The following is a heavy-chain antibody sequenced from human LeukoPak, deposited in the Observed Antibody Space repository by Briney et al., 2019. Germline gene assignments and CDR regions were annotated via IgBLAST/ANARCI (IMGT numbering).Heavy chain of an antibody. J-gene: IGHJ3*02. D-gene: IGHD3-10*01. Sequence: SETLSLTCTVSGGSISSSSYYWSWIRQPAGKGLEWIGRIYTSGSTNYNPSLKSRVTMSVDTSKNQFSLKLSSVTAADTAVYYCARSPLLWFGGLDIWGQGTMVTVSS. V-gene: IGHV4-61*02. CDR1: GGSISSSSYY. CDR3: ARSPLLWFGGLDI. CDR2: IYTSGST.